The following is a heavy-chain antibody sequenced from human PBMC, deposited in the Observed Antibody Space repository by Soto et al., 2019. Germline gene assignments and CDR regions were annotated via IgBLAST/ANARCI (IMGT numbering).Heavy chain of an antibody. V-gene: IGHV4-30-2*05. Sequence: SETLSLTCDVSGDTISTGGYTWAWIRQPPGKALEWIGHTYYSGSTYYNPSLKSRVTISVDTSKNQFSLKLSSVTAADTAVYYCARERPDGSRLDPWGQGTLVTVSS. J-gene: IGHJ5*02. D-gene: IGHD6-13*01. CDR1: GDTISTGGYT. CDR2: TYYSGST. CDR3: ARERPDGSRLDP.